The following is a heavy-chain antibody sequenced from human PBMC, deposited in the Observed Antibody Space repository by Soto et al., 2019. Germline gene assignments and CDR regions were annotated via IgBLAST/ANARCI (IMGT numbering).Heavy chain of an antibody. CDR3: ATTPPYYYDSSGSLDY. V-gene: IGHV1-46*01. Sequence: ASVKVSCKASGYTFTSYYMYWVRQAPGQGLEWMGITNPSGGSTSYAQKFQGRVTMTRDTSTSTVYMELSSLRSEDTAVYYCATTPPYYYDSSGSLDYWGQGTLVTVSS. CDR2: TNPSGGST. J-gene: IGHJ4*02. CDR1: GYTFTSYY. D-gene: IGHD3-22*01.